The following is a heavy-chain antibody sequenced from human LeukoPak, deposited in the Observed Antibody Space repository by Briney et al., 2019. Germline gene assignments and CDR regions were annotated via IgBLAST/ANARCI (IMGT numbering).Heavy chain of an antibody. Sequence: GGSLRLSCAASDFSVNNNYVDWVRQAPGKGLEWVAVMWYDGSNQYYADSVKGRFTISRDSSKNTLYLQMNSLRAEDTAVYYCAKGRGVMVYAPDYWGQGTLVTVSS. CDR2: MWYDGSNQ. V-gene: IGHV3-33*06. D-gene: IGHD2-8*01. J-gene: IGHJ4*02. CDR3: AKGRGVMVYAPDY. CDR1: DFSVNNNY.